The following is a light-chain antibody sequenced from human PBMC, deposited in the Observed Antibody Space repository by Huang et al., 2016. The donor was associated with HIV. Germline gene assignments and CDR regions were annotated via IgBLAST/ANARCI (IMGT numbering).Light chain of an antibody. CDR1: QSVSSSY. CDR3: QQRTDWPT. J-gene: IGKJ4*01. Sequence: EIVLTQSPGTLSLSPGERATLSCRASQSVSSSYLAWYQQKPGQAPRLLIYGASSRATGIPDRFSGSGSGTDFTLTITNLQPDDSAVYFCQQRTDWPTFGGGTKVEF. V-gene: IGKV3D-20*02. CDR2: GAS.